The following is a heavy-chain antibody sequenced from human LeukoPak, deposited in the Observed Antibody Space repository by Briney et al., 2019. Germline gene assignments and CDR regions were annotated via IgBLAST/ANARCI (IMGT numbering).Heavy chain of an antibody. CDR2: INHSGST. D-gene: IGHD3-22*01. Sequence: SETLSLTCAVYGGSFSGYYWSWIRQPPGKGLEWLGEINHSGSTNYNPSLKSRVTISVDTSKNQFSLKLSSVTAADTAVYYCARSRGPYYDRSGYDPHFDYWGQGTLVTVSS. J-gene: IGHJ4*02. CDR3: ARSRGPYYDRSGYDPHFDY. CDR1: GGSFSGYY. V-gene: IGHV4-34*01.